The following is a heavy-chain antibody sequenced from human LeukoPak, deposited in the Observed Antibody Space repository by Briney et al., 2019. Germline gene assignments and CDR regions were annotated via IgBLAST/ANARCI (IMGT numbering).Heavy chain of an antibody. CDR3: AWTRWGLYDY. D-gene: IGHD2-21*01. CDR1: GFTFSGYE. Sequence: GGSLRLSCAASGFTFSGYEMNWVRQAPGKGLEWVSYISSSGSTIYYADSVKGRFTISRDNAKNSLYLQMNSLRAEDTAVYYCAWTRWGLYDYWGQGTLVTVSS. V-gene: IGHV3-48*03. J-gene: IGHJ4*02. CDR2: ISSSGSTI.